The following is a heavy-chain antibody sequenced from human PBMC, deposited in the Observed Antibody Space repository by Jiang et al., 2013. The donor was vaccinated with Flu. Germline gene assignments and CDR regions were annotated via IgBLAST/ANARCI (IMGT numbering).Heavy chain of an antibody. CDR1: GGSISSYY. D-gene: IGHD3-16*02. CDR3: ARDSPAYDYVWGSYRYGGGYFDY. Sequence: GPGLVKPSETLSLTCTVSGGSISSYYWSWIRQPPGKGLEWIGYIYYSGSTNYNPSLKSRVTISVDTSKNQFSLKLSSVTAADTAVYYCARDSPAYDYVWGSYRYGGGYFDYWGQGTLVTVSS. V-gene: IGHV4-59*01. CDR2: IYYSGST. J-gene: IGHJ4*02.